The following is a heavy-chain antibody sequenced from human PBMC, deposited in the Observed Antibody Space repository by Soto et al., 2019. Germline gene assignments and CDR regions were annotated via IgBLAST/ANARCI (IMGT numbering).Heavy chain of an antibody. V-gene: IGHV3-30-3*01. Sequence: GGSLRLSCAASGFTFSSYAMHWVRQAPGKGLEWVAVISYDGSNKYYADSVKGRFTISRDNSKNTLYLQMNSLRAEDTAVYYCARDPKGWIRYYFDYWGQGTLVTVSS. D-gene: IGHD5-12*01. CDR2: ISYDGSNK. J-gene: IGHJ4*02. CDR1: GFTFSSYA. CDR3: ARDPKGWIRYYFDY.